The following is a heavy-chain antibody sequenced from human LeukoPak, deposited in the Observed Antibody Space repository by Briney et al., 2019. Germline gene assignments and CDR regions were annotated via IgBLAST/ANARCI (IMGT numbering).Heavy chain of an antibody. CDR2: ISSGSRYI. CDR1: GFTFSAYS. J-gene: IGHJ5*02. D-gene: IGHD2-15*01. V-gene: IGHV3-21*01. Sequence: GGSLRLSCAASGFTFSAYSMNWVRQAPGKGLEWVSSISSGSRYIYYADSVKGRFTISRDNAKDSLYLQMNCLRAEDTAVYYCAKCSGGNCYHSDDHWGQGTLVTVSP. CDR3: AKCSGGNCYHSDDH.